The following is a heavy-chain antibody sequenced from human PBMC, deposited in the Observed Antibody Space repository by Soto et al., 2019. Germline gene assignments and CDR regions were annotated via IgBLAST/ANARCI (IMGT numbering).Heavy chain of an antibody. J-gene: IGHJ5*02. V-gene: IGHV4-39*01. CDR1: DDSISDSRYY. CDR2: ISHDGHA. Sequence: KPSETLSLTCSVLDDSISDSRYYWGWIRQSPEKGLEWIGSISHDGHAYYNPPLKSRVTLFADTSRNQFSLKMKSVTVADTALYFCARQVYGDHLGGNWFDPWGRGAPVTVSS. CDR3: ARQVYGDHLGGNWFDP. D-gene: IGHD4-17*01.